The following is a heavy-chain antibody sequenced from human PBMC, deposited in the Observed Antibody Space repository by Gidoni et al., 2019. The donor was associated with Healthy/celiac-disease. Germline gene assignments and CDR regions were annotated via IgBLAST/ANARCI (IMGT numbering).Heavy chain of an antibody. Sequence: QVQLVQSGAEVKKPGASVKVSCKASGYTFTRYGLLWVRRAPGQGLEWMGWISAYNGNTNYAQKLQGRVTMTTDTSTSTAYMELRSLRSDDTAVYYCARVFSPTWPPMIVVVPGGDYWGQGTLVTVSS. V-gene: IGHV1-18*04. CDR2: ISAYNGNT. CDR1: GYTFTRYG. CDR3: ARVFSPTWPPMIVVVPGGDY. D-gene: IGHD3-22*01. J-gene: IGHJ4*02.